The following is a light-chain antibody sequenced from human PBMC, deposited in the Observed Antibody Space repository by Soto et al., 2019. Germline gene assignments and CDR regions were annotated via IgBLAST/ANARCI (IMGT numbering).Light chain of an antibody. J-gene: IGLJ2*01. CDR1: SSNIGAGYD. Sequence: QSVLTQPSSVSGAPGQRVTISCTGSSSNIGAGYDVHWYQLLPGTAPKLLIYGNSNRPSGVPDRFSGSKSGTSASLAITGLQAEDEADYYCQSYDSSLSGSVFGGGTKLTVL. V-gene: IGLV1-40*01. CDR3: QSYDSSLSGSV. CDR2: GNS.